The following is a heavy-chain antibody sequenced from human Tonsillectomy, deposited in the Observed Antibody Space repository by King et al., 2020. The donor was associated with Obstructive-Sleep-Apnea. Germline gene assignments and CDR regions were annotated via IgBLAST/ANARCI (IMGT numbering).Heavy chain of an antibody. Sequence: QLQESGPGLVKPSQTLSLTCTVSGGSISSGGYYWSWIRQHPGKGLEWIGYIYYSGSTYYNPSLKSRVTISVDTSKNQFSLKLSSVTAADTAVYYCAIDRDGSIPYYYSGMDVWGQGTTVTVSS. V-gene: IGHV4-31*03. D-gene: IGHD2-21*01. CDR3: AIDRDGSIPYYYSGMDV. CDR2: IYYSGST. J-gene: IGHJ6*02. CDR1: GGSISSGGYY.